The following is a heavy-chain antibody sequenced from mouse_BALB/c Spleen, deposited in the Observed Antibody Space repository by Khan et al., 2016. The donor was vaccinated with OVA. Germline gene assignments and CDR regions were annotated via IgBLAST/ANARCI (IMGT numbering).Heavy chain of an antibody. V-gene: IGHV5-4*02. D-gene: IGHD2-1*01. CDR1: GFTFSDYY. Sequence: EVELVESGGGLVKPGGSLKLSCAASGFTFSDYYMYWVRQTPEKRLEWVATISDGGSYTYYPDSVKGRFTISRDNARNNLYLQMSSLKSEDTAMYYCARDVNYDYYAMDYWGQGTSVTVSS. CDR3: ARDVNYDYYAMDY. CDR2: ISDGGSYT. J-gene: IGHJ4*01.